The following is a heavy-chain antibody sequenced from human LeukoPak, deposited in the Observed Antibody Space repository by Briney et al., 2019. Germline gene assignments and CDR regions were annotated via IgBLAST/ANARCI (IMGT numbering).Heavy chain of an antibody. CDR1: GFNFSSYE. Sequence: GGSLRIFCATSGFNFSSYELNWVRQAPGKGLEGVSYISSSGSTIYYADSVKGRFTISRDNAKNSLYLQMNSLRAEDTAVYYCAELGITMIGGVWGKGTTVTISS. D-gene: IGHD3-10*02. CDR2: ISSSGSTI. V-gene: IGHV3-48*03. J-gene: IGHJ6*04. CDR3: AELGITMIGGV.